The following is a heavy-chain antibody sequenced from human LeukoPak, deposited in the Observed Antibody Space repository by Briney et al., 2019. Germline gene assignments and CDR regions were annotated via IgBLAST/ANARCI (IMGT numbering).Heavy chain of an antibody. D-gene: IGHD3-16*02. V-gene: IGHV2-70*11. CDR3: ARIRGEVITFGGVIARGYYYYYMDV. J-gene: IGHJ6*03. CDR2: IDWDDDK. CDR1: GFSLSTSGVG. Sequence: SGPTLLKPTQTLTLTCTFSGFSLSTSGVGVGWIRQPPGKALEWLARIDWDDDKYYSTSLKTRPTISKDTSKNQVVLTMTNMDPVDTATYYCARIRGEVITFGGVIARGYYYYYMDVWGKGTTVTVSS.